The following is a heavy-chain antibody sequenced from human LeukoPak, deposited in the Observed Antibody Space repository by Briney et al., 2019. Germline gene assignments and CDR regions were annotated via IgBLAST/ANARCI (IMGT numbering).Heavy chain of an antibody. CDR3: ASNKWFGEGGYYYYGMDV. Sequence: GGSLRLSCAASGFTFSGYSMNWVRQAPGKGLEWVSSISSSSSYIYYADSVKGRFTISRDNAKNSLYLQMNSLRAEDTAVYYCASNKWFGEGGYYYYGMDVWGQGTTVTVSS. CDR2: ISSSSSYI. CDR1: GFTFSGYS. J-gene: IGHJ6*02. D-gene: IGHD3-10*01. V-gene: IGHV3-21*01.